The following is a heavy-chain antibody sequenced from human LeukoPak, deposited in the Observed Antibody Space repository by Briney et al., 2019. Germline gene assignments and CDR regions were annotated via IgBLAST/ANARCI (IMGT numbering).Heavy chain of an antibody. J-gene: IGHJ3*02. CDR2: MNPNSGNT. D-gene: IGHD6-6*01. CDR3: ARETSPRSIAARPGAFDI. V-gene: IGHV1-8*03. CDR1: GYTFTSYD. Sequence: ASVKVSCKASGYTFTSYDINWVRQATGQGLEWMEWMNPNSGNTGYAQKFQGRVTITRNTSISTAYMELSSLRSEDTAVYYCARETSPRSIAARPGAFDIWGQGTMVTVSS.